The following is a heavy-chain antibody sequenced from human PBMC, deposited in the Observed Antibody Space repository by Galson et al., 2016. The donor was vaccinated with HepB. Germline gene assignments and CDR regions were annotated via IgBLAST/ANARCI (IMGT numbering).Heavy chain of an antibody. V-gene: IGHV4-39*01. Sequence: ETLSLTCTVSGGSISSSVYYWGWIRQPPGKGLEWIGSVSYTGSTYYNPSLRSRVTISVDTSKNHFSLRLSSVTAAETAIYFCAGQSAGVYNYFDTWGQGTLFTVSS. J-gene: IGHJ5*02. CDR1: GGSISSSVYY. CDR3: AGQSAGVYNYFDT. D-gene: IGHD1-20*01. CDR2: VSYTGST.